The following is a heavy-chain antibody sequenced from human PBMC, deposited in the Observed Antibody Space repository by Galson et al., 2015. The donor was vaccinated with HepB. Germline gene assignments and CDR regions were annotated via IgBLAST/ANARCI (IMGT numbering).Heavy chain of an antibody. CDR1: GFTFSSYV. CDR3: AKPPPENSGWYAVDY. V-gene: IGHV3-23*01. D-gene: IGHD6-19*01. Sequence: SLRLSCAASGFTFSSYVMSWVRQAPGKGLEWVSGISGSGGSTYYAHSVKGRFTISRDNSKNTLYLQMNSLRAEDTAVYYCAKPPPENSGWYAVDYWGQGALVTVSS. CDR2: ISGSGGST. J-gene: IGHJ4*02.